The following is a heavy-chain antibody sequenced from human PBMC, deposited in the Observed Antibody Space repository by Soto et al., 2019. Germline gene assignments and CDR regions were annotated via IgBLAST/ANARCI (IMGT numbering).Heavy chain of an antibody. V-gene: IGHV3-23*01. D-gene: IGHD2-2*01. J-gene: IGHJ4*02. CDR3: AKKSTDSSGYFDF. Sequence: GGSLRLSCAASGFIFGNYAMSWVRQAPGKGLEWVSGISGSGGSTYNADSVKGRFTISRDNSKNTMYMQMNSLRVEDTAEYYCAKKSTDSSGYFDFWGQGTLVTAPQ. CDR1: GFIFGNYA. CDR2: ISGSGGST.